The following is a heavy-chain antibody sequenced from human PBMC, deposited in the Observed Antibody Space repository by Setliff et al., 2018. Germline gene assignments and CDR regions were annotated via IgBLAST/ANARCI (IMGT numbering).Heavy chain of an antibody. V-gene: IGHV3-74*03. D-gene: IGHD2-2*01. J-gene: IGHJ4*02. CDR1: GFTFSNYW. CDR3: ARAHSSTLSVHDY. CDR2: INKDGSTT. Sequence: GGSLRLSCADSGFTFSNYWMHWVRQAPGKGLVWVSRINKDGSTTAYEDSVKGRFTISRDNAKNTLYLQMNSLRAEDTAVYYCARAHSSTLSVHDYWGQGTLVTVSS.